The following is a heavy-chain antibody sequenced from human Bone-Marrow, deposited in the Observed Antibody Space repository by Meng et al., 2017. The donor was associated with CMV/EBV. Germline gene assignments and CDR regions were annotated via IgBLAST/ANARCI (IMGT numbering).Heavy chain of an antibody. V-gene: IGHV3-7*01. Sequence: GESLKISCAASGFTFSSYWMTWVRQAPGRGLEWVANIKEDGGEKYYVDSVKGRFTISRDNAKNSLYLQMNSLRAEDTAVYYCASSIAAHPVLFDYWGQGTLVTVSS. CDR3: ASSIAAHPVLFDY. CDR2: IKEDGGEK. CDR1: GFTFSSYW. J-gene: IGHJ4*02. D-gene: IGHD6-6*01.